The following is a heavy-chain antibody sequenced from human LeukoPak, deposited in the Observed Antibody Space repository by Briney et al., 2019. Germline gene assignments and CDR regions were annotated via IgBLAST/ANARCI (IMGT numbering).Heavy chain of an antibody. V-gene: IGHV3-74*01. Sequence: GGSLRLSCTASVFSFSGDWMRWARQLRGEGLVWVSRISPTGSTTSYADSVKGRFTVSRDNAKNTLYLQVNNLRAEDTAVYYCARGPNSNWSGLDFWGQGTLLTVSS. D-gene: IGHD6-6*01. CDR2: ISPTGSTT. CDR1: VFSFSGDW. J-gene: IGHJ4*02. CDR3: ARGPNSNWSGLDF.